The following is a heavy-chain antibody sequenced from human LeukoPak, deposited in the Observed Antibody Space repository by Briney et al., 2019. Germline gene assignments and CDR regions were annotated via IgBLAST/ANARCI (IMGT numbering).Heavy chain of an antibody. CDR1: GFSFSTYW. CDR3: AKESNCGGDCYGMDV. Sequence: PGGSLRLSCAASGFSFSTYWMSWVRQAPGKGLEWVANIKEDGSETYYVDSLRGRFTISRDNVKNSLYLQMNSLRAEDMALYYCAKESNCGGDCYGMDVWGKGTTVTVSS. CDR2: IKEDGSET. V-gene: IGHV3-7*03. J-gene: IGHJ6*04. D-gene: IGHD2-21*01.